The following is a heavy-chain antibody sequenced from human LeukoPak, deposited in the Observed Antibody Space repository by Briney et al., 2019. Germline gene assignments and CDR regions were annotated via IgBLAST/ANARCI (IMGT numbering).Heavy chain of an antibody. J-gene: IGHJ4*02. Sequence: SETLSLTCTVSGGSISSYYWSWIRQPPGKGPEWIGYIYYSGSTNYNPSLKSRVTISVDTSKNQFSLKLSSVTAADTAVYYCARESPVGGELWGQGTLVTVSS. D-gene: IGHD1-7*01. CDR3: ARESPVGGEL. CDR2: IYYSGST. V-gene: IGHV4-59*01. CDR1: GGSISSYY.